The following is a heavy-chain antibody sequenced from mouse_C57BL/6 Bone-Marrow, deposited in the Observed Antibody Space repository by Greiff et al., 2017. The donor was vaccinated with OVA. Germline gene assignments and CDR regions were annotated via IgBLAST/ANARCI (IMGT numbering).Heavy chain of an antibody. V-gene: IGHV1-15*01. J-gene: IGHJ3*01. D-gene: IGHD1-1*01. Sequence: VQVVESGAELVRPGASVTLSCKASGYTFTDYEMHWVKQTPVHGLEWIGAIDPETGGTAYNQKFKGKAILTADKSSSTAYMELRSLTSEDSAVYYCTTVAYWGQGTLVTVSA. CDR3: TTVAY. CDR2: IDPETGGT. CDR1: GYTFTDYE.